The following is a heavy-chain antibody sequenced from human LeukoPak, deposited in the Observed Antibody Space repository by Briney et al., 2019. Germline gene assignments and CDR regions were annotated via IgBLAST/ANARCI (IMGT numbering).Heavy chain of an antibody. J-gene: IGHJ6*03. CDR2: VTSGDYI. CDR3: ARDLRISGMDV. D-gene: IGHD2/OR15-2a*01. CDR1: GFDFIRYN. V-gene: IGHV3-21*01. Sequence: PGGSLRLSCAASGFDFIRYNMNWVRQAPGKGLEWVSSVTSGDYIYYADSLKGRFTISRDNAEDSLYLQMDSLSVDDTAVYYRARDLRISGMDVWGKGTTVTVSS.